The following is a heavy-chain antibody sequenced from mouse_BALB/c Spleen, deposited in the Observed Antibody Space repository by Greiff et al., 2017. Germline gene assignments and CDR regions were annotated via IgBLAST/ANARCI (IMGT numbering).Heavy chain of an antibody. Sequence: EVHLVESGGGLVQPGGSRKLSCAASGFTFSDYGMAWVRQAPGKGPEWVAFISNLAYSIYYADTVTGRFTISRENAKNTLYLEMSSLRSEDTAMYYCARGGYGSRHEAPFAYWGQGTLVTVSA. CDR2: ISNLAYSI. CDR1: GFTFSDYG. CDR3: ARGGYGSRHEAPFAY. D-gene: IGHD1-1*01. V-gene: IGHV5-15*02. J-gene: IGHJ3*01.